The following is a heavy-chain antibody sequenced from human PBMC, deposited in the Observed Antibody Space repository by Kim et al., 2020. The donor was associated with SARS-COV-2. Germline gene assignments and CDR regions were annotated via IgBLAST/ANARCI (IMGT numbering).Heavy chain of an antibody. CDR1: GGSISSYY. CDR2: IYYSGST. Sequence: SETLSLTCTVSGGSISSYYWSWIRQPPGKGLEWIGYIYYSGSTNYNPSLKSRVTISVDTSKNQFSLKLSSVTAADTAVYYCARVDSSDYYFDYWDQGTLVTASS. D-gene: IGHD3-22*01. V-gene: IGHV4-59*01. J-gene: IGHJ4*02. CDR3: ARVDSSDYYFDY.